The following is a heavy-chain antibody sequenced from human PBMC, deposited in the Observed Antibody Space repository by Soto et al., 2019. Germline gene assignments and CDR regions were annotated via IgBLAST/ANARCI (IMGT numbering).Heavy chain of an antibody. CDR2: IIPVLDVT. Sequence: QAQLVQSGAEVKKPGSSVKVSCKASGGTFNRETFSWVRQAPGQGLQWMGRIIPVLDVTEYPQNFQGRVTITAGTSAGTAYLALSGLGADDTAVYYCARGGKLGGDGDVWGKGTPVIVSS. CDR3: ARGGKLGGDGDV. D-gene: IGHD3-10*01. V-gene: IGHV1-69*02. J-gene: IGHJ6*04. CDR1: GGTFNRET.